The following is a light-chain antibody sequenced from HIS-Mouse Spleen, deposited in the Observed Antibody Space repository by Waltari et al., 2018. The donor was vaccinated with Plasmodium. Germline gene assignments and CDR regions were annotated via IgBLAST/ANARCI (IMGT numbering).Light chain of an antibody. CDR2: DVS. Sequence: SVTISCTGTSSDVGGYNYVSWYQQHPGKAPKLMIYDVSKRPSGVPDRFSGSKSGNPASLTISVLQAEDEADYYCCSYAGSYTLVFGGGTKLTVL. J-gene: IGLJ2*01. V-gene: IGLV2-11*01. CDR1: SSDVGGYNY. CDR3: CSYAGSYTLV.